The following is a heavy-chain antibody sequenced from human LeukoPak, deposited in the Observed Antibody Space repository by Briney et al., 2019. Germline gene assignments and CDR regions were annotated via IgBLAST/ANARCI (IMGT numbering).Heavy chain of an antibody. V-gene: IGHV1-18*01. J-gene: IGHJ4*02. CDR2: ISAYNGNT. D-gene: IGHD1-26*01. CDR3: ARDFYHSGY. Sequence: ASVKVSCKASGYSFTSNVISWVRQAPGQGLEWMGWISAYNGNTNYAQKFQGRVTMTKDTSTSTAYMELRSLGSDDTAVYYCARDFYHSGYWGQGTLVTVSS. CDR1: GYSFTSNV.